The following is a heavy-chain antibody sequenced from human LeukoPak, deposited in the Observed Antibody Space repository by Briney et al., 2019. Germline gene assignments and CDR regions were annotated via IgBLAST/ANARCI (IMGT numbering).Heavy chain of an antibody. CDR3: ASMQRRGAFDI. CDR2: IYYSGST. J-gene: IGHJ3*02. D-gene: IGHD6-25*01. V-gene: IGHV4-59*01. Sequence: SETQSLTCTVSGGSISSYYWSWIRQPPGKGLEWIGYIYYSGSTNYNPSLKSRVTISVDTSKNQFSLKLSSVTAADTAVYYCASMQRRGAFDIWGQGTMVTVSS. CDR1: GGSISSYY.